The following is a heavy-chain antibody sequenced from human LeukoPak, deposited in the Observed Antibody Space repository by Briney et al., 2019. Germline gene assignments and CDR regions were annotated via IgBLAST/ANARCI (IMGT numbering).Heavy chain of an antibody. Sequence: SVKVSCKASGGTFSSYAISWVRQAPGQGLEWMGGIIPILGIANYAQKFQGRVTITADKSTSTAYMELSSLRSEDTAVYYCARAPYYYGSGSPPGFDYWGQGTLVTVSS. J-gene: IGHJ4*02. D-gene: IGHD3-10*01. CDR1: GGTFSSYA. CDR3: ARAPYYYGSGSPPGFDY. V-gene: IGHV1-69*04. CDR2: IIPILGIA.